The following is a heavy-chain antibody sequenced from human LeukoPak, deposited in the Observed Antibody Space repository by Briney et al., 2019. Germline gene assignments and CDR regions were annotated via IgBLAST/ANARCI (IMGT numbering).Heavy chain of an antibody. CDR3: ARGGSYPLDY. CDR2: TYYRSKWYR. Sequence: SQTLSLTCAISGDIVSSKGTAWNWIRQSPSRGLEWLGRTYYRSKWYRGYAVSVKSRITINPDTSKNQFSPQLNSVTPEDTAVYYCARGGSYPLDYWGQGTLVTVSS. D-gene: IGHD1-26*01. CDR1: GDIVSSKGTA. V-gene: IGHV6-1*01. J-gene: IGHJ4*02.